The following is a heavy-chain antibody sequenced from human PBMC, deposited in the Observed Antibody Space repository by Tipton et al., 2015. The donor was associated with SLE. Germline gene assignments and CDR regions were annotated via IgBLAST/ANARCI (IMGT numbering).Heavy chain of an antibody. D-gene: IGHD7-27*01. V-gene: IGHV4-61*02. CDR2: FHSSGST. J-gene: IGHJ4*02. CDR3: ATILTGDYYFDY. Sequence: TLSLTCTVSGGSITSGNYYWNWIRQPAGKGLEWIGRFHSSGSTNYNPSLKSRVTISVDTSKNQFSLKLSSVTAADTAVYYCATILTGDYYFDYWGQGTLVTVSS. CDR1: GGSITSGNYY.